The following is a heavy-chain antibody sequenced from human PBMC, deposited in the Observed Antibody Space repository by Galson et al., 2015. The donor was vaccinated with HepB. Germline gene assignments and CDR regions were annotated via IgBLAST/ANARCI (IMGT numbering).Heavy chain of an antibody. CDR1: GGSISSGGYY. Sequence: TLSLTCTVSGGSISSGGYYWSWIRQHPGKGLEWIGYIYYSGSTYYNPSLKSRVTISVDTSKNQFSLKLSSVTAADTAVYYCARFSDIVVVPAAIQAFDIWGQGTMVTVSS. D-gene: IGHD2-2*02. CDR3: ARFSDIVVVPAAIQAFDI. CDR2: IYYSGST. J-gene: IGHJ3*02. V-gene: IGHV4-31*03.